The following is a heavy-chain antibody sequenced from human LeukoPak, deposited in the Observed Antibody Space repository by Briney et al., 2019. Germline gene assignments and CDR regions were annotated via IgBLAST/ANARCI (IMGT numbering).Heavy chain of an antibody. CDR3: ARFSGSSLDNNWFDP. CDR1: GYTFTDWW. V-gene: IGHV5-51*01. CDR2: IYPGDSQT. D-gene: IGHD1-1*01. Sequence: GESLNISCKGSGYTFTDWWIGWVRQVPGKGLEWMGIIYPGDSQTRYSPSFQGQVTISADKSISSAYLQWSSLKASDTAMYFCARFSGSSLDNNWFDPWGQGTLVTVSS. J-gene: IGHJ5*02.